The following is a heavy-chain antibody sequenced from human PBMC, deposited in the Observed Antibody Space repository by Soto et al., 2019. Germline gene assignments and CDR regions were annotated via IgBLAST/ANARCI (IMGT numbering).Heavy chain of an antibody. Sequence: SGPTLVNPTQTLTLTCSLSGFSLTTSGVAVYWIRQPPGKALEWLALVYWNDNKHYSPSLRSRLTITKDTSKNQVVLTMTNMDPADTATYYCARHGNYALDYWGQGTLVTV. D-gene: IGHD3-16*01. CDR3: ARHGNYALDY. V-gene: IGHV2-5*01. CDR1: GFSLTTSGVA. CDR2: VYWNDNK. J-gene: IGHJ4*02.